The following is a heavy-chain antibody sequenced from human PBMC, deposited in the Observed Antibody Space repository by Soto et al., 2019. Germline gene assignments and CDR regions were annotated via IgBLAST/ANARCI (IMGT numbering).Heavy chain of an antibody. J-gene: IGHJ6*02. Sequence: EVQLVESGGGLVQPGGSLRLSCAVSGFTFSTYWMHWVRQAPGKGLVWVSRINSDGSTSTYADSVKGRFTISRDNAKNTLYLQMNSLRGEDTAVYYCVRDRDTYGSGFLEVWGQGTTVTVSS. V-gene: IGHV3-74*01. CDR2: INSDGSTS. D-gene: IGHD3-10*01. CDR1: GFTFSTYW. CDR3: VRDRDTYGSGFLEV.